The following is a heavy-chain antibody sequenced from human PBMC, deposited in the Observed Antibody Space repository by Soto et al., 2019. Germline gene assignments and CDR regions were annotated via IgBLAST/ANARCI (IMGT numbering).Heavy chain of an antibody. V-gene: IGHV5-51*01. CDR2: IYPGDSDT. J-gene: IGHJ4*02. Sequence: GESLNTSWKASGYSFTTYWIGWVRQLPGKGPGWVGIIYPGDSDTRYSPSSQGQVTITADKTIGTDYLQWSRMKASDTAMYYCARGEGSGSYYYFEYWGQGTLVTVSS. CDR3: ARGEGSGSYYYFEY. CDR1: GYSFTTYW. D-gene: IGHD3-10*01.